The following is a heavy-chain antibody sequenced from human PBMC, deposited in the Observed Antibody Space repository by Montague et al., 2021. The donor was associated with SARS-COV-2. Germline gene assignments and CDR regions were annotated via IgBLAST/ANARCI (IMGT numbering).Heavy chain of an antibody. CDR1: GGSFSGYY. Sequence: SETLSLTCAVYGGSFSGYYWSWIRQPPGKGLEWIGEINHSGSTKYNPSLKSRATISVDTSKNQFSLKLSSVAAADTAVYYCARVCYYGSGTSLGLDVWGQGTTVTVSS. J-gene: IGHJ6*02. CDR3: ARVCYYGSGTSLGLDV. V-gene: IGHV4-34*01. D-gene: IGHD3-10*01. CDR2: INHSGST.